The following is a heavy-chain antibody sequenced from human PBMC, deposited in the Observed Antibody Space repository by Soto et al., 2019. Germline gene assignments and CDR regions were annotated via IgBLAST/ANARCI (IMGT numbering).Heavy chain of an antibody. D-gene: IGHD3-3*01. CDR1: DGSISTYDW. CDR2: MFHSGGA. V-gene: IGHV4-4*02. Sequence: SETLSLTCVVSDGSISTYDWWTWVRQPPGKGLEWIGKMFHSGGADYSPSLKSRVTISADSSKNHFSLRLTAVTAADTAVYYSETGNVDSMLEYWGQGAKVTVSS. J-gene: IGHJ4*02. CDR3: ETGNVDSMLEY.